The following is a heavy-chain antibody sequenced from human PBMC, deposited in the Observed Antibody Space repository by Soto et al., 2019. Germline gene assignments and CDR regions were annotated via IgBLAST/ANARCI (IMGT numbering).Heavy chain of an antibody. V-gene: IGHV4-31*03. CDR3: ARRNPGHSGGTLFDY. Sequence: QVQLQESGPGLVKPSQTLSLTCTVSGDSISSGGYYWSWIRQHPGKGLEWIGYIYYSGTTYYNPSLKSRVTISVDTSKNQFSLNLLSVTAADPAVYYCARRNPGHSGGTLFDYWGQGTLVTVSS. CDR1: GDSISSGGYY. J-gene: IGHJ4*02. CDR2: IYYSGTT. D-gene: IGHD2-15*01.